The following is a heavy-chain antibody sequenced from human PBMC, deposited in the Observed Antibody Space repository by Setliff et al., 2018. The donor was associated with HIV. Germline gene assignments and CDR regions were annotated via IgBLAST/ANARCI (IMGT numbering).Heavy chain of an antibody. D-gene: IGHD3-9*01. Sequence: ASVKVSCKASGYTFTSYYIHWVRQAPGQGLERMGEINPSGGSTSYSEKFRGRATMTRDTSGSTVYMELSSLRFDDTAVYYCARVPILRYASPVDMWGQGTLVTVSS. J-gene: IGHJ4*02. CDR2: INPSGGST. CDR3: ARVPILRYASPVDM. CDR1: GYTFTSYY. V-gene: IGHV1-46*01.